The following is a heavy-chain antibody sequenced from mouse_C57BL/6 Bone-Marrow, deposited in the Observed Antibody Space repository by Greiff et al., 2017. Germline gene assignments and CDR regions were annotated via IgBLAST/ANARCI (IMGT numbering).Heavy chain of an antibody. D-gene: IGHD1-1*01. V-gene: IGHV5-6*01. J-gene: IGHJ3*01. CDR3: ASGYGSSYVWFAY. Sequence: EVKLVESGGDLVKPGGSLKLSCAASGFTFSSYGMSWVRQTPDKRLEWVATISSGGSYTYYPDSVKGRFTISRDNATNTLYLEMSSLKSEETAMYYCASGYGSSYVWFAYGGQGTLVTVSA. CDR2: ISSGGSYT. CDR1: GFTFSSYG.